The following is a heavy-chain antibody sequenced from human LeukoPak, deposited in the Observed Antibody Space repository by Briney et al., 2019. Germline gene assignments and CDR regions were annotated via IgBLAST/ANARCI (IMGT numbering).Heavy chain of an antibody. CDR1: GGSISSYY. CDR3: ARHSRSSGWSDY. Sequence: SETLSLTCTVSGGSISSYYWSWIRQPPGKGLEWIGYIYYSGSTNYNPSLKSRVTISVDTSKNQFSLKLSSVTATDTAVYYCARHSRSSGWSDYWGQGTLVTVSS. CDR2: IYYSGST. V-gene: IGHV4-59*08. J-gene: IGHJ4*02. D-gene: IGHD6-19*01.